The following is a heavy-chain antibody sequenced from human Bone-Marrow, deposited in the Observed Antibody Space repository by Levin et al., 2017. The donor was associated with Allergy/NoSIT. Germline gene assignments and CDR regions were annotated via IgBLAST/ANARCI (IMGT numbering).Heavy chain of an antibody. J-gene: IGHJ6*03. Sequence: GESLKISCAASGFTFSSYAMSWVRQAPGKGLEWVSAISGSGGSTYYADSVKGRFTISRDNSKNTLYLQMNSLRAEDTAVYYCAKRFPPYYDFGSGYRGVYYYYYMDAWGKGTTVTVPS. D-gene: IGHD3-3*01. CDR2: ISGSGGST. CDR1: GFTFSSYA. V-gene: IGHV3-23*01. CDR3: AKRFPPYYDFGSGYRGVYYYYYMDA.